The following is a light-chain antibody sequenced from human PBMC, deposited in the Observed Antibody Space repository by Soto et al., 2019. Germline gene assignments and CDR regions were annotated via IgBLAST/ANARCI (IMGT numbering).Light chain of an antibody. CDR1: SSDVGSYNL. CDR3: CSYAGSSTEV. J-gene: IGLJ1*01. Sequence: QSALTQPASVSGSPGQSITISCTGTSSDVGSYNLVSWYQQHPGKAPKLMIYEVSNRPSGVSNRFSGSKSGNTASLTISGLQAEDEADYYCCSYAGSSTEVFGTGTKLTVL. CDR2: EVS. V-gene: IGLV2-23*02.